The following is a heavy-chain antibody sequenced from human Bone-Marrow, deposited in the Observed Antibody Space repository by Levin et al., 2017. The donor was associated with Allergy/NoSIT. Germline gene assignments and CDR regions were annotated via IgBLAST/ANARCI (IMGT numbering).Heavy chain of an antibody. CDR1: GFSFSDFG. CDR2: IPYDGSNT. J-gene: IGHJ4*02. V-gene: IGHV3-30*18. CDR3: AKVSTLYGSGSYSMGGLIDS. Sequence: GGSLRLSCAASGFSFSDFGMHWVRQAPGKGLEWVAVIPYDGSNTDYADSVKGRFTISRDNSKNTLYLQMNSLRPEDTAVYYCAKVSTLYGSGSYSMGGLIDSWGQGTLVTVFS. D-gene: IGHD3-10*01.